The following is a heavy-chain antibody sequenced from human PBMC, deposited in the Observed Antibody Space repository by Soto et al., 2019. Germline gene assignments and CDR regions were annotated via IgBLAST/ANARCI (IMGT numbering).Heavy chain of an antibody. V-gene: IGHV3-23*01. J-gene: IGHJ4*02. Sequence: EVQLLESGGGLIQPGGSLRLSCSASGFTFSNYGMTWVRQAPGKGLEWVSVISGSGGSRYYADSVKGRFTISRDNSGNTLDLQMNSLRAEDTALYYCAKVNGRGYSSSPHHFDYWGQGTLVTVSS. CDR3: AKVNGRGYSSSPHHFDY. D-gene: IGHD6-6*01. CDR1: GFTFSNYG. CDR2: ISGSGGSR.